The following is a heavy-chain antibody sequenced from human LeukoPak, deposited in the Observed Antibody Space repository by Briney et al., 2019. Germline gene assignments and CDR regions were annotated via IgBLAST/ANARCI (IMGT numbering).Heavy chain of an antibody. Sequence: ASVKVSCKASGYTFTSYGISWVRQAPGQGLEWMGWISAYNGNTNYAQKLQGRVTMTTDTSTSTAYMELRSLRSDDTAVYYCARNHNYDFWSGYYPRSDWFDPWGQGTLVTVSS. D-gene: IGHD3-3*01. CDR2: ISAYNGNT. CDR1: GYTFTSYG. J-gene: IGHJ5*02. CDR3: ARNHNYDFWSGYYPRSDWFDP. V-gene: IGHV1-18*01.